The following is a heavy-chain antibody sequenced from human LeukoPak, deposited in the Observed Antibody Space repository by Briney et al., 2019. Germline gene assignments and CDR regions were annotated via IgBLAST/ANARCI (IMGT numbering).Heavy chain of an antibody. Sequence: SQTLSLTCTASGGSISSGGYYWSWIRQHPGKGLEWIAYIYYSGSTYFNPSLKSRVTISVDTSKNQFSLRLSSVTAADTAVYYCARGEPYYFDYWGQGTLVTVSS. J-gene: IGHJ4*02. D-gene: IGHD1-26*01. CDR2: IYYSGST. V-gene: IGHV4-31*03. CDR3: ARGEPYYFDY. CDR1: GGSISSGGYY.